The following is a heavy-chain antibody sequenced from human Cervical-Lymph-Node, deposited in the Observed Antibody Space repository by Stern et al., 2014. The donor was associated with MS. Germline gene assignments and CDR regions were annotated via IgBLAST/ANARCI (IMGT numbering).Heavy chain of an antibody. CDR1: GYTFSSYG. CDR3: ARGYIMDV. D-gene: IGHD5-24*01. CDR2: ISGYKGNT. Sequence: QVQLWQSGPEVKKPGASVRVSCKGSGYTFSSYGISWVRQTPGQGLEWMGWISGYKGNTNYAQKFQDRVTMTTDTSTSIAYLELRSLRSDDTAFYYCARGYIMDVWGQGTTVTVSS. V-gene: IGHV1-18*01. J-gene: IGHJ6*02.